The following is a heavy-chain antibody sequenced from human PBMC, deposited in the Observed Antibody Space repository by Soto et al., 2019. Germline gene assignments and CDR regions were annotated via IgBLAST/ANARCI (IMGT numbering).Heavy chain of an antibody. CDR2: IIPIFGTA. V-gene: IGHV1-69*13. Sequence: ASVKVSCKASGGTFSSYAISWVRQAPGQGLEWMGGIIPIFGTANYAQKFQGRVTITADESTSTAYMELSSLRSEDTAVYYCAREGGSYDSGAYLIRGAFDIWGQGTMVTVSS. CDR1: GGTFSSYA. D-gene: IGHD3-22*01. J-gene: IGHJ3*02. CDR3: AREGGSYDSGAYLIRGAFDI.